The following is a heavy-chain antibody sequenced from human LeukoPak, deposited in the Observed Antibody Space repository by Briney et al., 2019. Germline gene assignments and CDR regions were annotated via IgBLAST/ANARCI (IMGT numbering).Heavy chain of an antibody. Sequence: SATLSLTCTVSGGSISSYYWSWIRQPPGKGLEWIGYIYYSGSTNYNPSLKSRVTISVDTSKNQFSLKLSSVTAADTAVYYCARVVIIRLYYYYMDVWGKGTTVTVSS. D-gene: IGHD3-3*01. V-gene: IGHV4-59*07. CDR1: GGSISSYY. J-gene: IGHJ6*03. CDR3: ARVVIIRLYYYYMDV. CDR2: IYYSGST.